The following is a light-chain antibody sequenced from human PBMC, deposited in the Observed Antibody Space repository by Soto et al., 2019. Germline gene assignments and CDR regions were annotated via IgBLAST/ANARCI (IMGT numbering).Light chain of an antibody. J-gene: IGKJ1*01. CDR2: GAS. Sequence: DMVLTQSPGTLSLSPGERATLSCRASQSLSNNYLAWYQQKPGQAPRLLIDGASNSATGIPDRFSGSGSGTDFTLTISRLEPEDFAVYYCQQYGSSGTVGQGTKVEL. CDR3: QQYGSSGT. CDR1: QSLSNNY. V-gene: IGKV3-20*01.